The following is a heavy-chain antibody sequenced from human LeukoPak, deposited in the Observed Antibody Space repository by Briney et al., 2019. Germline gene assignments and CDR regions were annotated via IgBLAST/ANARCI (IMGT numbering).Heavy chain of an antibody. CDR3: ATDGMVRGPDAWFDS. CDR2: IYHSGST. Sequence: SETLSLTCKVYGYSISSGHYWAWIRQSPGKGLEWIGSIYHSGSTYYNLFLKSRVAISVDTSKNQFSLKLSSVTAADTAVYYCATDGMVRGPDAWFDSWGQGTLVTVSS. D-gene: IGHD3-10*01. CDR1: GYSISSGHY. V-gene: IGHV4-38-2*02. J-gene: IGHJ5*01.